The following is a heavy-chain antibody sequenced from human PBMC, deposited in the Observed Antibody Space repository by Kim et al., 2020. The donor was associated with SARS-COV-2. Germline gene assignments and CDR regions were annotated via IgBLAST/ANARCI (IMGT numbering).Heavy chain of an antibody. CDR3: TRHPYYDSSTVFDY. CDR2: IRSKTYGGTT. J-gene: IGHJ4*02. D-gene: IGHD3-22*01. CDR1: GFTFGDYA. Sequence: GGSLRLSCTASGFTFGDYAMSWFRQAPGKGPEWVGFIRSKTYGGTTEYAASVKGRFTISRDDSKSIAYLQMNSLKTEDTDMYYCTRHPYYDSSTVFDYWGQGALVTVSS. V-gene: IGHV3-49*03.